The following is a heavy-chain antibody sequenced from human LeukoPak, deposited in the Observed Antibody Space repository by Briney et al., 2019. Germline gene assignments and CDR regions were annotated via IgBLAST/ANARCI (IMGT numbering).Heavy chain of an antibody. J-gene: IGHJ3*02. CDR3: ARHLGWWGIDSSDI. D-gene: IGHD2-8*02. V-gene: IGHV3-33*01. Sequence: GGSLRLSCAAAGFTFSYDVIRWVRQAPSKGLDWVAGIQSDGSKTYYAESPGRRHHVSRDVYNSTLYLQKNTLRAEHTALYYCARHLGWWGIDSSDIWGHGTMVIVSS. CDR1: GFTFSYDV. CDR2: IQSDGSKT.